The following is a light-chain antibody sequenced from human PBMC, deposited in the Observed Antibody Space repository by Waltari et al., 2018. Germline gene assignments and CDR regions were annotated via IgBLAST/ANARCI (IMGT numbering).Light chain of an antibody. V-gene: IGKV3-15*01. J-gene: IGKJ1*01. CDR2: GAS. CDR3: QQYNNWPPCT. Sequence: EIVMTQSPATLSVSPGERATLSCRASQSVNSNLAWYQQKPGQPPRRLIHGASTRPTGIACRFSGSGSGTEVTLTISSMQAEDFAVYHCQQYNNWPPCTFGQGTKVEIK. CDR1: QSVNSN.